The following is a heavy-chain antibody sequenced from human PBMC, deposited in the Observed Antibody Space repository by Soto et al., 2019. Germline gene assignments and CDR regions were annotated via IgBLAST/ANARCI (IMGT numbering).Heavy chain of an antibody. CDR2: IYSGGST. J-gene: IGHJ6*03. D-gene: IGHD2-2*01. CDR3: ASALYCSSTSCLSPYYYYYMDV. CDR1: GFTVSSNY. Sequence: EVQLVESGGGLVQPGGSLRLSSAASGFTVSSNYMSWVRQAPGKGLEWVSVIYSGGSTYYADSVKGRFTISRDNSENTLYLQMNSLRAEDTAVYYCASALYCSSTSCLSPYYYYYMDVWGKGTTVTVSS. V-gene: IGHV3-66*01.